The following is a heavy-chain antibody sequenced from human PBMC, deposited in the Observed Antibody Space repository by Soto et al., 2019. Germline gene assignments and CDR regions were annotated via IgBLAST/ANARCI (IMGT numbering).Heavy chain of an antibody. V-gene: IGHV1-2*04. CDR1: GYTFTSYG. J-gene: IGHJ6*02. CDR3: ARADRPIAVAGIADRYYYYGMDV. Sequence: ASVKVSCKASGYTFTSYGISWVRQAPGQGLEWMGWINPNSGGTNYAQKFQGWVTMTRDTSISTAYMELSRLRSDDTAVYYCARADRPIAVAGIADRYYYYGMDVWGQGTTVTVSS. CDR2: INPNSGGT. D-gene: IGHD6-19*01.